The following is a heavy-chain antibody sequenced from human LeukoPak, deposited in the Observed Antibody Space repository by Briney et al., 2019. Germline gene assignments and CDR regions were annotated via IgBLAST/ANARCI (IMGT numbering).Heavy chain of an antibody. J-gene: IGHJ2*01. CDR2: IYYLGST. D-gene: IGHD3-22*01. Sequence: PSETLSLTCTVSGGSMNSYYWSWVRQPPGKGLEWIAYIYYLGSTSYSPSLRGRGSISVDTSKNQFSLNLNSVTAADTAIYYCARNYYDTTGEFATYWYFDLWGRGTLVTVSS. CDR3: ARNYYDTTGEFATYWYFDL. V-gene: IGHV4-59*01. CDR1: GGSMNSYY.